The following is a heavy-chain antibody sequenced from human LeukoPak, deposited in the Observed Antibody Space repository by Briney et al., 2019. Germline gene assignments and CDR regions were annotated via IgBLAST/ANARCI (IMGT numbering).Heavy chain of an antibody. CDR2: IWYDGRNK. D-gene: IGHD4-17*01. Sequence: GGSLRLSCAVSGFTFSDYGMHWVRQAPGKGLEGVAVIWYDGRNKYHAHYVKGRFTISRDDSKTTLYLQMNSLRAEDTAVYYCAIDYGTNGLTAVTTPGAFDIWGQGTMVTVSS. CDR1: GFTFSDYG. J-gene: IGHJ3*02. V-gene: IGHV3-33*01. CDR3: AIDYGTNGLTAVTTPGAFDI.